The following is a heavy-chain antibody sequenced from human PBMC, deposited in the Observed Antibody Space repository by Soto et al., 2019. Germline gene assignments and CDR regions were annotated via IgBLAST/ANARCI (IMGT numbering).Heavy chain of an antibody. CDR3: ARASGGSYPPLDY. J-gene: IGHJ4*02. V-gene: IGHV4-38-2*01. D-gene: IGHD1-26*01. CDR2: IYHSGST. Sequence: SETLSLTCAVSGYSISSGYYWGWIRQPPGKGLEWIGSIYHSGSTYYNPSLKSRVTISVDTSKNQFSLKLSSVTAADTAVYYCARASGGSYPPLDYWGQGTLVTVS. CDR1: GYSISSGYY.